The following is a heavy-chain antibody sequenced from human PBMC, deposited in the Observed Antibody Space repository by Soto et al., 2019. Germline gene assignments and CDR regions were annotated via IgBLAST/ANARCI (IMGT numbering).Heavy chain of an antibody. CDR3: ARGFSSYADH. J-gene: IGHJ4*02. Sequence: GASVKVSCKASGYTFTDYDINWMRQAAGQGLEWVGWMNPNTGNTAYAQKFEGRLTLTRDTSTSTAYMDLRSLTNADTAVYYCARGFSSYADHWAQGTLVTVS. V-gene: IGHV1-8*02. CDR2: MNPNTGNT. CDR1: GYTFTDYD. D-gene: IGHD2-2*01.